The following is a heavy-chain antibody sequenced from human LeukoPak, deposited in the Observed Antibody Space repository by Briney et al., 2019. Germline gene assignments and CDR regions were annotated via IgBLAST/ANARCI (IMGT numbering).Heavy chain of an antibody. J-gene: IGHJ3*02. V-gene: IGHV3-30*02. Sequence: GGSLRLSCAAPGFTFRSYGMDWVRQAPGKGLEWVAFIRYDGNNKDYGDSVKGRFTISRDNSKNTLYLQMNSLRVEDTAVYYCAKGYGDLVAFDIWGQGTMVTVSS. CDR3: AKGYGDLVAFDI. CDR2: IRYDGNNK. CDR1: GFTFRSYG. D-gene: IGHD4-17*01.